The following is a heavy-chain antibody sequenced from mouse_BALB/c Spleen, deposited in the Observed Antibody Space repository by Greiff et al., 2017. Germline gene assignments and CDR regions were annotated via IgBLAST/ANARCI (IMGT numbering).Heavy chain of an antibody. CDR2: IDTSDSYT. V-gene: IGHV1-69*01. J-gene: IGHJ4*01. D-gene: IGHD2-14*01. CDR1: GYTFTDYW. Sequence: VQLQQPGAELVMPGASVKMSCKASGYTFTDYWMHWVKQRPGQGLEWIGAIDTSDSYTSYNQKFKGKATLTVDESSSTAYMQLSSLTSEDSAVYYCAVRDYAMDYWGQGTSVTVSS. CDR3: AVRDYAMDY.